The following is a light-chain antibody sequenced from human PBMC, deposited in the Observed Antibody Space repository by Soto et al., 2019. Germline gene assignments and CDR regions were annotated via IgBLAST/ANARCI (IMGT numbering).Light chain of an antibody. V-gene: IGLV2-8*01. J-gene: IGLJ3*02. Sequence: QSALTQPPSASGSPGQSVTISCTGTSSDVGAYNYVSWYQQYPGKAPKLMIYEDSKRPSGVPDRFSGSKSGKTASLTVSGLQPHDEADYHCISYAGSNIWVFGGGTKVTVL. CDR3: ISYAGSNIWV. CDR1: SSDVGAYNY. CDR2: EDS.